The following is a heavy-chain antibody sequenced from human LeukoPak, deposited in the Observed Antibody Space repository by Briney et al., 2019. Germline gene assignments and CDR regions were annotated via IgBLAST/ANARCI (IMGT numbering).Heavy chain of an antibody. CDR2: ISHSGST. D-gene: IGHD6-13*01. Sequence: SETLSLTCAVSGGSISSGGYFWSWIRQHPGKGLEWIGYISHSGSTYYNPSLKSRVTISLDMSKNHFSLRLSSVTAADTAVYYCARVLGQQVPRAFDYWGQGTLVTVSS. CDR1: GGSISSGGYF. CDR3: ARVLGQQVPRAFDY. V-gene: IGHV4-30-2*01. J-gene: IGHJ4*02.